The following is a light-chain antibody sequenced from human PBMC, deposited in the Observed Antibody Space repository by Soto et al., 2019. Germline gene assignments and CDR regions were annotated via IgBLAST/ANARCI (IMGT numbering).Light chain of an antibody. V-gene: IGKV3-15*01. CDR2: DAS. CDR1: ESVINN. J-gene: IGKJ4*01. Sequence: EIVMTQSPGTLSVSPGERATLSCGASESVINNLAWYQQKPGQAPSLLIYDASTRATGIPARFSGSGSGTEFTLTISSLQSQDFAVYYCHQYYKWPLTFGGGTKVDIK. CDR3: HQYYKWPLT.